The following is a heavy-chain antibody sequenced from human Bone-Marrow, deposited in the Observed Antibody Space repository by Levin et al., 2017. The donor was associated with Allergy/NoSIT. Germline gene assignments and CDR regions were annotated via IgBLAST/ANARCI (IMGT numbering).Heavy chain of an antibody. Sequence: SQTLSLTCTVSGDSISRLYWSWIRQPPGKRLEWIGYIYNSGNTNYNPSLFSRVTISADTSKNQFSLQLRSVTTEDTAFYYCAVGSVGASLPCPFDYWGQGTQVTVSS. CDR1: GDSISRLY. J-gene: IGHJ4*02. CDR2: IYNSGNT. D-gene: IGHD3-10*01. CDR3: AVGSVGASLPCPFDY. V-gene: IGHV4-59*11.